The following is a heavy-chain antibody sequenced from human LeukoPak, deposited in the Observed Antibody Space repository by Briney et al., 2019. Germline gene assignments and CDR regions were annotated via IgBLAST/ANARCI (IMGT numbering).Heavy chain of an antibody. V-gene: IGHV5-51*01. CDR1: GSTFDRTW. Sequence: PGAPPHISSQSSGSTFDRTWIGWVRRLPPKGCQWLGVVFSRDSGTRYSPSVQGQVTISVDTSTNTSSLKWKSLTASDTATYFCVRQIAVAGLATSEYWYYIDVWGKGTAVTVSS. CDR2: VFSRDSGT. J-gene: IGHJ6*03. D-gene: IGHD6-19*01. CDR3: VRQIAVAGLATSEYWYYIDV.